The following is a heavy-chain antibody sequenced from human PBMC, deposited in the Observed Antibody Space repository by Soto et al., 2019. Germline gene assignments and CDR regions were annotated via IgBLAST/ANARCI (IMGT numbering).Heavy chain of an antibody. D-gene: IGHD3-9*01. CDR2: IYYSGST. J-gene: IGHJ5*02. Sequence: SETLSLTCTVSGGSISSGGYYWSWIRQHPGKGLEWIGYIYYSGSTYYNPSLKSRVTISVDTSKNQFSLKLSSVTAADTAVYYCARLTPYYDILTGYSPNWFDPWGQGTLVTVS. CDR3: ARLTPYYDILTGYSPNWFDP. CDR1: GGSISSGGYY. V-gene: IGHV4-31*03.